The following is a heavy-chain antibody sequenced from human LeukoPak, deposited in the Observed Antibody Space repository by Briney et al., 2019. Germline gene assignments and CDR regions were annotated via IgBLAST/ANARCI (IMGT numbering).Heavy chain of an antibody. CDR1: GGSISSYY. CDR3: ARGGHGLSYYYYYMDV. Sequence: PSETLSLTCTVSGGSISSYYWSWIRQPPGKGLEWIGYIYYSGSTNYNPSLKSRVTISVDTSKNQFSLKLSSVTAADTAVYYCARGGHGLSYYYYYMDVWGKGTTVTVSS. CDR2: IYYSGST. D-gene: IGHD3-16*01. J-gene: IGHJ6*03. V-gene: IGHV4-59*08.